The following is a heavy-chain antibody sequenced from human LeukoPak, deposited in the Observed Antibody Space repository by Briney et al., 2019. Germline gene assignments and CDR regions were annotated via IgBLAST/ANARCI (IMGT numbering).Heavy chain of an antibody. CDR1: GFTFSSYW. Sequence: GGSLRLSCAASGFTFSSYWMSWVRQAPGKGLEWVANIKQGGSEKYYVDSVKGRFTISRDNAKNSLYLQTNSLRADDTAVYYCARVRGGYYFDYWGQGTLVTVSS. CDR2: IKQGGSEK. CDR3: ARVRGGYYFDY. V-gene: IGHV3-7*04. J-gene: IGHJ4*02. D-gene: IGHD5-24*01.